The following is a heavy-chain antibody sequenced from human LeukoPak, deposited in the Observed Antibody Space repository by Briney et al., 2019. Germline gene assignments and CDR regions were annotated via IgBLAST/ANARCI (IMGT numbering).Heavy chain of an antibody. CDR3: AKDARGYSYGFDY. D-gene: IGHD5-18*01. CDR2: ISGSGGST. J-gene: IGHJ4*02. Sequence: GGSLRFSCAASGLTFSSYAMNWVRQAPGKGLEWVSAISGSGGSTYYADSVKGRFTISRDNSKNTLSLQMNSLRAEDTAVYFCAKDARGYSYGFDYWGQGTLVTVSS. CDR1: GLTFSSYA. V-gene: IGHV3-23*01.